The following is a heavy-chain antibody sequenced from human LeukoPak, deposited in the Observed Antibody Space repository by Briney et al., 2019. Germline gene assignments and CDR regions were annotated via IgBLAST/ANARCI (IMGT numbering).Heavy chain of an antibody. CDR3: AKESGKFDY. V-gene: IGHV3-43*02. CDR2: ISADGGST. Sequence: QPGGSLRLSCVASGLTFHDYAMYWVRPAPGKGLEWVSLISADGGSTFYADSVRGRFSISRDNSKNSLYLQMNSLRTEDTAMYYCAKESGKFDYWGQGTLVAVSS. J-gene: IGHJ4*02. CDR1: GLTFHDYA.